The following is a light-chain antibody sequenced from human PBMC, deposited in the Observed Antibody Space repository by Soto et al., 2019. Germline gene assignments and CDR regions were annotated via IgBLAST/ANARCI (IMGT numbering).Light chain of an antibody. J-gene: IGKJ1*01. CDR1: QSISNS. V-gene: IGKV1-5*03. CDR2: KAS. Sequence: DIQMTQSPSTLSASVGDRVTITCRASQSISNSLAWYQQKPGKAPQLLIYKASGLESGVPSRFSGSGSGTDFTLTINSLQPDDFATYYCQQYESFSPFGQGTKVEV. CDR3: QQYESFSP.